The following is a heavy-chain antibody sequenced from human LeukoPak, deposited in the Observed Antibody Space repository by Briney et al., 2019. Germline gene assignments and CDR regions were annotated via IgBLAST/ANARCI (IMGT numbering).Heavy chain of an antibody. Sequence: ASVKVSCKASGYTFTSYDIDWVRQATGQGLEWMGWMNPNSGNTGYAQKFQGRVTMTRNTSISTAYMELSSLRSEDTAVYYCARTPMVRGVIPLYYYYYMDVWGKGTTVTISS. D-gene: IGHD3-10*01. J-gene: IGHJ6*03. V-gene: IGHV1-8*01. CDR1: GYTFTSYD. CDR3: ARTPMVRGVIPLYYYYYMDV. CDR2: MNPNSGNT.